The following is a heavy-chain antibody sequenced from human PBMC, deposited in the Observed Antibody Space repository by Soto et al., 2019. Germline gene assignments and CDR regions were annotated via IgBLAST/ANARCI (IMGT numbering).Heavy chain of an antibody. V-gene: IGHV1-69*02. Sequence: SVKVSCMASGGTFSSYTISWVRQAPGQGLEWMGRIIPILGIANYAQKFQGRVTITADKSTSTAYMELSSLRSEDTAVYYCARSLNSGYDLRYFHYWGQGTLVTVSS. CDR3: ARSLNSGYDLRYFHY. CDR1: GGTFSSYT. CDR2: IIPILGIA. D-gene: IGHD5-12*01. J-gene: IGHJ4*02.